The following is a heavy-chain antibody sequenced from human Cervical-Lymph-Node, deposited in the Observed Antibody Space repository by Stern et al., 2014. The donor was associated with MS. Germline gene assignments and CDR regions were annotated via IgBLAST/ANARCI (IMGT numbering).Heavy chain of an antibody. V-gene: IGHV3-11*01. CDR3: AGERGASSWHDY. CDR1: GFTFSNSY. D-gene: IGHD6-13*01. J-gene: IGHJ4*02. CDR2: ISPTGDTI. Sequence: VQLVESGGGLDKPGGSLRLSCAASGFTFSNSYMTWIRQPPGKGLEWISSISPTGDTIYFADSVKGRFTISRDNAQHTLYLQMNSLRAGDTAVYYCAGERGASSWHDYWGQGTLVTVSS.